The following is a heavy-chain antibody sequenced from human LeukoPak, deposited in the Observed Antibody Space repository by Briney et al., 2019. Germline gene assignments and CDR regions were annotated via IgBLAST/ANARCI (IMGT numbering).Heavy chain of an antibody. J-gene: IGHJ3*02. V-gene: IGHV3-9*01. D-gene: IGHD1-7*01. CDR3: AKDVTGTGAFDI. CDR1: GFTFDDYA. Sequence: PGRSLRLSCAASGFTFDDYAMHWVRQAPGKGLEWVSGISWNSGTIGYADSVKGRFTISRDNAKNSLYLQMHSLRAEDTAFYFCAKDVTGTGAFDIWGRGTMVTVSS. CDR2: ISWNSGTI.